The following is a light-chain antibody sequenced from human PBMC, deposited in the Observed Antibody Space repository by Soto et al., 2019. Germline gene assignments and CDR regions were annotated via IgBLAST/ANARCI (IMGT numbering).Light chain of an antibody. V-gene: IGKV2-30*02. CDR1: QSLVHSDGNTY. Sequence: VVMTQSPLSLPVTLGQPASISCRSSQSLVHSDGNTYLNWFQQRPGQSPRRLIYRVSNRDSVVPDRFSGSGSGTDFTLRISRVEAEDVGVYYCMEGTHLRTFGQGTKLEIK. J-gene: IGKJ1*01. CDR3: MEGTHLRT. CDR2: RVS.